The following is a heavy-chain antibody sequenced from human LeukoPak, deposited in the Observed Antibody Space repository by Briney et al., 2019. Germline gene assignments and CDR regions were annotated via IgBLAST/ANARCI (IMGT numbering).Heavy chain of an antibody. D-gene: IGHD6-13*01. CDR1: GGSISSSSYY. CDR3: ARSSSSWYIPGYNWFDP. Sequence: SETLSLTCTVSGGSISSSSYYWSWIRQPPGKGLEWIGEINHSGSTNYNPSLKSRVTISVDTSKNQFSLKLSSVTAADTAVYYCARSSSSWYIPGYNWFDPWGQGTLVTVSS. J-gene: IGHJ5*02. CDR2: INHSGST. V-gene: IGHV4-39*07.